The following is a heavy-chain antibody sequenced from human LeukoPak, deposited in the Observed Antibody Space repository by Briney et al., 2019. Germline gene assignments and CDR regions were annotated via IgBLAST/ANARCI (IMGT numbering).Heavy chain of an antibody. CDR3: ARDRFGVVAEE. V-gene: IGHV3-7*03. CDR1: GFTFRTYW. Sequence: GGSLRLSCAASGFTFRTYWMSWVRQAPGKGLEWVANIKEEGSEYYFDDSFKGRFAISRDNAKNLLYLQMNGLRVEDTAIYYCARDRFGVVAEEWGQGTLVIVSS. J-gene: IGHJ4*02. D-gene: IGHD3-22*01. CDR2: IKEEGSEY.